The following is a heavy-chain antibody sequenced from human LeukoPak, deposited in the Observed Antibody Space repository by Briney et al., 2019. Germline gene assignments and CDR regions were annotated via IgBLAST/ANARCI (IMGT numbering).Heavy chain of an antibody. J-gene: IGHJ5*02. Sequence: SETLSLTCTVSGGSISSSSYYWGWIRQPPGKGLEWIGSIYYSGSTYYNPSLKSRVTISVDTSKNQFSLKLSSVTAADTAVYYCASRGGCSSTRCYNWFDPWGQGTLVTVSS. CDR2: IYYSGST. D-gene: IGHD2-2*01. CDR1: GGSISSSSYY. CDR3: ASRGGCSSTRCYNWFDP. V-gene: IGHV4-39*07.